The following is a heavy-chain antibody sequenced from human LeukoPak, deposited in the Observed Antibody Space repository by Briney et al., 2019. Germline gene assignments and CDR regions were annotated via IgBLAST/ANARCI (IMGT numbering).Heavy chain of an antibody. D-gene: IGHD2-2*01. CDR2: TRNKGNSYTT. V-gene: IGHV3-72*01. CDR1: GFTFSDHY. CDR3: ARGDALVREAFDI. Sequence: GGSLRLSCAASGFTFSDHYMDWVRQAPGKGLEWVGRTRNKGNSYTTEYAASGKGRFTIARDDSKNSLYLQMNSLKTEDTAVYYCARGDALVREAFDIWGQGTIVTVSS. J-gene: IGHJ3*02.